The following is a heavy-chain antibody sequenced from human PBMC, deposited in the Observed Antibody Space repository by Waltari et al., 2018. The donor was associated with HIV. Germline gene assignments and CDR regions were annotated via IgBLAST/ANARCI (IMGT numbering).Heavy chain of an antibody. CDR3: ARERQYSSARGEAFAV. V-gene: IGHV3-13*01. CDR2: IGADGDT. CDR1: GFSLKLFD. J-gene: IGHJ3*01. D-gene: IGHD1-26*01. Sequence: VQLVESGGTLVEAGGSLRLSCVATGFSLKLFDLHWVGRSGGGTLEWVAAIGADGDTYFSASVKGRFTVSRDNGKNALNLHMSGLMSDDTATYYCARERQYSSARGEAFAVWGQGTVVIVSS.